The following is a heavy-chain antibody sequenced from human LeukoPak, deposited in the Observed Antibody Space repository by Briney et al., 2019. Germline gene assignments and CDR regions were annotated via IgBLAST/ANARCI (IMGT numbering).Heavy chain of an antibody. Sequence: PGGSLRLSCAASGFTFSTYSINWVRQAPGKGLEWVSFISSTTSYIYYADSVRGRFTISRDNAKNSLYLQMNSLRAEDTAVYYCATYASGSAYGMDVWGQGTTVTVSS. CDR3: ATYASGSAYGMDV. V-gene: IGHV3-21*04. CDR1: GFTFSTYS. CDR2: ISSTTSYI. D-gene: IGHD3-16*01. J-gene: IGHJ6*02.